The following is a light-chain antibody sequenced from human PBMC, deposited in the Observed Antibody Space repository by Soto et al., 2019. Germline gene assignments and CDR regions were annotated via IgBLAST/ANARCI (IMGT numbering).Light chain of an antibody. CDR3: QQYDRPPFA. Sequence: EIVLTQSPGTLSLSPGERATLSCRASQRISNSYLAWYQQKPGQAPRLLLYDASSRATGIPDRVSGSGSGTDFTLTISSLEPEDFAVYYCQQYDRPPFAFGQGTKVEIK. CDR2: DAS. J-gene: IGKJ2*01. CDR1: QRISNSY. V-gene: IGKV3-20*01.